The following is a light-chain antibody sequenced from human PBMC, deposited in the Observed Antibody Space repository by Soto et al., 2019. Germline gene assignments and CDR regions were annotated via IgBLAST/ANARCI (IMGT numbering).Light chain of an antibody. CDR3: ASWDDTLYAVI. CDR1: TSNIGGNT. Sequence: QSVLTQPPSASATPGQRVTISCSGSTSNIGGNTVSWYQQLPGTAPKLLIYSNHQRPSGVPDRFSGSKSGTSASLAISGLQSEDEADYYCASWDDTLYAVIFGGGTKLTVL. J-gene: IGLJ2*01. V-gene: IGLV1-44*01. CDR2: SNH.